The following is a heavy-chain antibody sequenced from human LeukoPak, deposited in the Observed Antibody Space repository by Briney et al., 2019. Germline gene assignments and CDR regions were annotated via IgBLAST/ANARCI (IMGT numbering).Heavy chain of an antibody. CDR1: GGSISSGNW. CDR2: IYHSGST. J-gene: IGHJ4*02. CDR3: ARDLRGSSPVS. V-gene: IGHV4-4*02. Sequence: SETLSLTCAVSGGSISSGNWWSWVRQPPGKGLEWIGEIYHSGSTYYNPSLKSRVTISVDRSKNQFSLKLSSVTAADTAVYYCARDLRGSSPVSWGQGTLVTVSS. D-gene: IGHD1-26*01.